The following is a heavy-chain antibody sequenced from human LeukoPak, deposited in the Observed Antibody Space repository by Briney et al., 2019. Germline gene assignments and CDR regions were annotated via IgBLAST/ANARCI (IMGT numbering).Heavy chain of an antibody. CDR2: IFTAGDT. Sequence: GGSLRLSCAASGFTFSSFDMHWVRQTTGQGLEWVSAIFTAGDTYYSGSVKGRFTISRENTKNSLYLQMNSLRVEDTAVYYCARGISSGSYTDYWGQGALVTVSS. V-gene: IGHV3-13*01. D-gene: IGHD1-26*01. CDR1: GFTFSSFD. J-gene: IGHJ4*02. CDR3: ARGISSGSYTDY.